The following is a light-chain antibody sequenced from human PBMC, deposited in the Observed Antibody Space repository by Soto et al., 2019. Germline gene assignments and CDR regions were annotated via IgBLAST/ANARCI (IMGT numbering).Light chain of an antibody. Sequence: EIVMTQSPATLSVSPGERAILSCRASQSVSSNLAWYQQKPGQAPSLLIYGASTRATGIPARFSGSGSGTEFTLTISSLQSEDFAVYYCQQYNNWPLTFGGGTKVEIK. CDR1: QSVSSN. CDR3: QQYNNWPLT. CDR2: GAS. V-gene: IGKV3-15*01. J-gene: IGKJ4*01.